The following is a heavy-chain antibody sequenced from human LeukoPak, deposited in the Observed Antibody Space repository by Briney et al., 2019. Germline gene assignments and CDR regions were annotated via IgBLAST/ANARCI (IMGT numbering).Heavy chain of an antibody. CDR1: GDSISSSNSY. V-gene: IGHV4-39*07. CDR2: IYYSGNT. J-gene: IGHJ6*03. D-gene: IGHD6-13*01. Sequence: PSETLSLTCTVSGDSISSSNSYWGWIRQPPGKGLEWIGSIYYSGNTYYNASLKSRVTISVDTSKNQFSLKLSSVTAVDTAVYYCARTTEAHSWRTRYYDYYMDVWGKGTTVTVSS. CDR3: ARTTEAHSWRTRYYDYYMDV.